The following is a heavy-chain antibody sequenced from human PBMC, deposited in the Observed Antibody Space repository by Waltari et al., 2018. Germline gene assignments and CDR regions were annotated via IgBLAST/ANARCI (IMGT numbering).Heavy chain of an antibody. CDR2: FDPEDGET. Sequence: QVQLVQSGAEVKKPGASVKVSCKVSGYTLTELSMHWVRQAPGKGLEWMGGFDPEDGETIYAQKFQGIVTMTEDTSTDTAYMELSSLRSEDTAVYYCATSASTNKPYYYYYGMDVWGQGTTVTVSS. CDR1: GYTLTELS. V-gene: IGHV1-24*01. J-gene: IGHJ6*02. D-gene: IGHD2-2*01. CDR3: ATSASTNKPYYYYYGMDV.